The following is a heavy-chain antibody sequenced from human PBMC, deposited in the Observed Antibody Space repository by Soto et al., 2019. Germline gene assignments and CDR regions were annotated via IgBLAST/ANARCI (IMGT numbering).Heavy chain of an antibody. CDR1: GGSLISSSYY. D-gene: IGHD7-27*01. J-gene: IGHJ4*02. Sequence: TLSRTCIVSGGSLISSSYYWSWIRQHPGKGLEWIGYIYYSGSTYYNPSLKSRVTISVDTSKNQFSLKLSSVTAADTAVYYCARGWGRIFDYWGQGTLVTVSS. CDR3: ARGWGRIFDY. CDR2: IYYSGST. V-gene: IGHV4-31*03.